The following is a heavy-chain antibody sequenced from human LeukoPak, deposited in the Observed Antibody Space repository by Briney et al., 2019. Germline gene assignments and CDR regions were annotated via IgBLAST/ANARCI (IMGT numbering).Heavy chain of an antibody. CDR3: ARGSGSGFDP. J-gene: IGHJ5*02. CDR2: IYTSGGT. Sequence: SETLSLTCTVSGGSVTTSSYYWSWIRQPAGKGLEWIGRIYTSGGTNYNPSLKSRVTMSVDASKNQFSLKLSSVTAADTALYYCARGSGSGFDPWGQGTLVTVSP. CDR1: GGSVTTSSYY. V-gene: IGHV4-61*02.